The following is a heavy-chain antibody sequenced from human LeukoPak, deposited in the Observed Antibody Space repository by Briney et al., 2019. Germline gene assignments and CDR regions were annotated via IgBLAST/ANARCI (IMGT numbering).Heavy chain of an antibody. CDR2: VSGSGGRT. D-gene: IGHD1-7*01. V-gene: IGHV3-23*01. CDR3: ARDPGNYGY. J-gene: IGHJ4*02. Sequence: GGSLRLSCAASGFTFSSYGMHWVRQAPGKGLEWVSAVSGSGGRTYYTSSVQGRFTISRDNSKNTLYLQMNSLRAEDTAVYYCARDPGNYGYWGQGTLVTVSS. CDR1: GFTFSSYG.